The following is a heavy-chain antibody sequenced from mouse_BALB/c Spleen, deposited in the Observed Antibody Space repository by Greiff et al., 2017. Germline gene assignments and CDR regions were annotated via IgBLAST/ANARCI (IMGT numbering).Heavy chain of an antibody. V-gene: IGHV1S81*02. CDR1: GYTFTSYW. D-gene: IGHD2-3*01. CDR3: ARLRDGYYSAWFAY. Sequence: QVQLQQPGAELVKPGASVKLSCKASGYTFTSYWMHWVKQRPGQGLEWIGEINPSNGRTNYNEKFKSKATLTVDKSSSTAYMQLSSLTSEDSAVYYCARLRDGYYSAWFAYWGQGTLVTVSA. J-gene: IGHJ3*01. CDR2: INPSNGRT.